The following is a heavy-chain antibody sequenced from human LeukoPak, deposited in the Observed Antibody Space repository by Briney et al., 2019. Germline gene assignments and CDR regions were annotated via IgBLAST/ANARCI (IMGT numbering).Heavy chain of an antibody. J-gene: IGHJ6*03. V-gene: IGHV1-18*04. Sequence: GASVKVSCKASGYTFTSYHMHWVRQAPGQGLEWMGWISAYNGNTNYAQKLQGRVTMTTDTSASTAYMELRSLRSDDTAVYYCARIYDSSGYHYYMDVWGKGTTVTVSS. D-gene: IGHD3-22*01. CDR2: ISAYNGNT. CDR1: GYTFTSYH. CDR3: ARIYDSSGYHYYMDV.